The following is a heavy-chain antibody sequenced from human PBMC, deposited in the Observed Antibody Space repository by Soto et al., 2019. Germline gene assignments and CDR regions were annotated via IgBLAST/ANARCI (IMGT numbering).Heavy chain of an antibody. CDR1: GYTFTSYG. CDR3: ARGRYGDY. CDR2: ISAHNGNT. V-gene: IGHV1-18*01. Sequence: QVHLVQSGAEVKKPGASVKVSCKASGYTFTSYGITWVRQAPGQGLEWMGWISAHNGNTDYAQKLQGRVIVTRDTATSTAYMELRSLRSDDTAVYYCARGRYGDYWGEGALVTVSS. J-gene: IGHJ4*02. D-gene: IGHD1-1*01.